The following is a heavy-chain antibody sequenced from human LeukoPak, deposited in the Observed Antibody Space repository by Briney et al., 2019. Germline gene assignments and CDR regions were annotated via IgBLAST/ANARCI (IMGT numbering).Heavy chain of an antibody. Sequence: SETLSLTCTVSGGSISSGDYYWSWIRQPPGKGLEWIGYIYYSGSTYYNPSLKSRVTISVDTSKNQFSLRLSSVTAADTAVYHCARVGGSNYYYYGMDVWGQGTTVTVSS. CDR2: IYYSGST. CDR3: ARVGGSNYYYYGMDV. V-gene: IGHV4-30-4*01. CDR1: GGSISSGDYY. J-gene: IGHJ6*02. D-gene: IGHD3-10*01.